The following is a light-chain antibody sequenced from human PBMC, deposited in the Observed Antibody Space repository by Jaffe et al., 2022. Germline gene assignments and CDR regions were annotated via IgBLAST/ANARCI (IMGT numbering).Light chain of an antibody. V-gene: IGKV1-13*02. J-gene: IGKJ3*01. CDR1: QGISSA. Sequence: AIQLTQSPSSLSASVGDRVTITCRASQGISSALAWYQQKPGKAPKLLIYDASSLESGVPSRFSGSGSGTDFTLTISSLQPEDFATYYCQQFNSYPHPLFTFGPGTKVDIK. CDR3: QQFNSYPHPLFT. CDR2: DAS.